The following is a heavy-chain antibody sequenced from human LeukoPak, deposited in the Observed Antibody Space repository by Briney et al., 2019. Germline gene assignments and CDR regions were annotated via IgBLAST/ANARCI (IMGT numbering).Heavy chain of an antibody. D-gene: IGHD2-2*03. CDR1: GFTFSSYG. V-gene: IGHV3-30*02. CDR3: ARGPWIVPQPFDP. Sequence: GGSLRLSCAASGFTFSSYGMHWVRQAPGKGLEWVAFIRYDGSNKYYADSVKGRFTISRDNSKNTLYLQMNSLRAEDTAVYYCARGPWIVPQPFDPWGQGTLVTVSS. J-gene: IGHJ5*02. CDR2: IRYDGSNK.